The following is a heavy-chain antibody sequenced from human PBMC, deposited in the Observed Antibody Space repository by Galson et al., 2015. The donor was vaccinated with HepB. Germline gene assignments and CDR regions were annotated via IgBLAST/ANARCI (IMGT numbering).Heavy chain of an antibody. CDR3: ARIIVEEQLVRMDY. CDR1: GYTFTGYY. Sequence: SVKVSCKASGYTFTGYYMHWVRQAPGQGLEWMGWINPNSGGTNYAQKFQGRVTMTRDTSISTAYMELSRLRSDDTAVYYCARIIVEEQLVRMDYWGQGTRVTVSS. J-gene: IGHJ4*02. D-gene: IGHD6-13*01. CDR2: INPNSGGT. V-gene: IGHV1-2*02.